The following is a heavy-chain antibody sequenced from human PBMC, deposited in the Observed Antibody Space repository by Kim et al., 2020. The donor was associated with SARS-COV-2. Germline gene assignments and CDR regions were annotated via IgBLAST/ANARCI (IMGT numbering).Heavy chain of an antibody. Sequence: TYSASTNYNPSLKSRVTMSVDKSKNQFSLKMRSVTAADTAVYYCARRFDIWGQGTMVTVSS. V-gene: IGHV4-34*01. J-gene: IGHJ3*02. CDR2: TYSAST. CDR3: ARRFDI.